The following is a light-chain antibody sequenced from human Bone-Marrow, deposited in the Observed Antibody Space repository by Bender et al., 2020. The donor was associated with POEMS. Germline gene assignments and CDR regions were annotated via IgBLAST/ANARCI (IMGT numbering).Light chain of an antibody. Sequence: QSSLTQPASVSGSPGQSITISCTRTSINVGTYKLVSWYQHHPGKAPKLIIYEDTKRPSGVSNRFSGSKSGSTASLTISGLQFEDEADYYCETWDYKTFYVFGAGTKVTVL. CDR3: ETWDYKTFYV. J-gene: IGLJ1*01. V-gene: IGLV2-23*01. CDR1: SINVGTYKL. CDR2: EDT.